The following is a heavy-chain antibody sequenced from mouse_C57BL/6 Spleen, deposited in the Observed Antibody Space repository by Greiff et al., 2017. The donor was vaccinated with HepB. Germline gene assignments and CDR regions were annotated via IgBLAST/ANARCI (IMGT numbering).Heavy chain of an antibody. CDR2: IDPNSGGT. CDR3: ARGTRYGSGENAMDY. V-gene: IGHV1-72*01. D-gene: IGHD1-1*01. CDR1: GYTFTSYW. J-gene: IGHJ4*01. Sequence: QVQLQQPGAELVKPGASVKLSCKASGYTFTSYWMHWVKQRPGRGLEWIGRIDPNSGGTKYNEKFKSKATLTVDKPSSTAYMQLSSLTSEDSAVYYCARGTRYGSGENAMDYWGQGTSVTVSS.